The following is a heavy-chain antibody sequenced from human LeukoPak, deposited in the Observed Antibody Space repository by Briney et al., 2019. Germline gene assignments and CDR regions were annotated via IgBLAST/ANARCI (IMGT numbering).Heavy chain of an antibody. V-gene: IGHV3-7*01. CDR2: IKQDGSEK. J-gene: IGHJ4*02. CDR1: GFTFSSYW. D-gene: IGHD3-10*01. CDR3: ARAPSYYNPYYFDY. Sequence: GGSLRLSCAASGFTFSSYWMSWVRQAPGKGLEWVANIKQDGSEKYYVDSVKGRFTISRDNAKNSLYPQMNSLRAEDTAVYYCARAPSYYNPYYFDYWGQGTLVTVSS.